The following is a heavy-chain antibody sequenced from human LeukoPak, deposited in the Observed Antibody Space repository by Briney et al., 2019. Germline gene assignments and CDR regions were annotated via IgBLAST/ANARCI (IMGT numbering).Heavy chain of an antibody. CDR3: ARDPYCSGGSCYFQDYYYGMDV. J-gene: IGHJ6*02. V-gene: IGHV3-23*01. CDR1: GFTFNSYA. CDR2: ISGSGGST. Sequence: GGCLRLSCAASGFTFNSYAMSWVRQAPGKGLEWVSAISGSGGSTYYADSVKSRFTISRDNAKNSLYLQMNSLRAEDTAVYYCARDPYCSGGSCYFQDYYYGMDVWGQGTTVTVSS. D-gene: IGHD2-15*01.